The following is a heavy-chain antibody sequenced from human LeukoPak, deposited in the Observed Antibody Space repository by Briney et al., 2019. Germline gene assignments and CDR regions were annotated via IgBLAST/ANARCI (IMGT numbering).Heavy chain of an antibody. CDR1: GYTFTNYD. Sequence: GASVKVSCKASGYTFTNYDITWGRQAPGKGLEWMGWINTYDSNKNYAQKVQDKFTMTTDTAKSIAYMELRNLRAEDTAVYYCARGGGGAGDYWGQGTLVTVSS. CDR2: INTYDSNK. V-gene: IGHV1-18*01. CDR3: ARGGGGAGDY. D-gene: IGHD1-14*01. J-gene: IGHJ4*02.